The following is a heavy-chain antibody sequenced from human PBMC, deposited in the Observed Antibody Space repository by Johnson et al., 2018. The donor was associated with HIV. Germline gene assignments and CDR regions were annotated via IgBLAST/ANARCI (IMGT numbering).Heavy chain of an antibody. CDR1: GFTFDDYG. D-gene: IGHD1-7*01. V-gene: IGHV3-20*04. CDR2: ICWDGGTT. CDR3: TTDRRTGTTCAFDI. J-gene: IGHJ3*02. Sequence: VQLVESGGGVVRPGGSLRLSCAASGFTFDDYGMRWVRQAPGKGLEWVSLICWDGGTTYYADSVKGRFTVSRDNAKNTLYLQLNSLKTEDTAVYYCTTDRRTGTTCAFDIWGQGTMVTVSS.